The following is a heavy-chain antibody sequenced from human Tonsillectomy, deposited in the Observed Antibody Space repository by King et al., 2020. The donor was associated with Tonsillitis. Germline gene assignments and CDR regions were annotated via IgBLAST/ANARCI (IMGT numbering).Heavy chain of an antibody. CDR2: IKPNSGGT. D-gene: IGHD1-20*01. CDR3: ARGYNSMDV. V-gene: IGHV1-2*02. Sequence: QLVQSGAEVKKPGASVKVSCKASENTFTGYNMHWVRQAPGQGLEWMGWIKPNSGGTKYAQQFQGRVTMTRDTSISTAYLDLRRLTSADTAVYYFARGYNSMDVWGQGTTVTVSS. J-gene: IGHJ6*02. CDR1: ENTFTGYN.